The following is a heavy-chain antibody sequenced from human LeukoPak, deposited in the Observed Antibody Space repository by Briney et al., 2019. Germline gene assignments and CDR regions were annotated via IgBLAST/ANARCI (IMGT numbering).Heavy chain of an antibody. CDR2: INTDTGNP. CDR1: GYSFTNYA. CDR3: ARNQYCSSTNCYGGRGALDF. D-gene: IGHD2-2*01. Sequence: ASVKVSCKASGYSFTNYAMNWVRQAPGQGLEWMGWINTDTGNPTYAQGFTGRFVFSLDTSVSTAYLQISSLKAGDTALYYCARNQYCSSTNCYGGRGALDFWGQGTLLTVSS. J-gene: IGHJ4*02. V-gene: IGHV7-4-1*02.